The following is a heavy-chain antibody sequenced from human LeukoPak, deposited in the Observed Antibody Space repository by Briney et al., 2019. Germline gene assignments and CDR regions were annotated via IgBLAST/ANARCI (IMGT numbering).Heavy chain of an antibody. Sequence: GGSLRLSCAASGFTFSDSYMHWVRQASGKGLEWVGLIRTKTRNYAATYVESVRGRFTISRDDSKNTAYLQMNSLKMEDTAVYYCTRQNCTGGSCSYVDCWGQGTLVTVSS. CDR1: GFTFSDSY. V-gene: IGHV3-73*01. CDR2: IRTKTRNYAA. CDR3: TRQNCTGGSCSYVDC. J-gene: IGHJ4*02. D-gene: IGHD2-8*02.